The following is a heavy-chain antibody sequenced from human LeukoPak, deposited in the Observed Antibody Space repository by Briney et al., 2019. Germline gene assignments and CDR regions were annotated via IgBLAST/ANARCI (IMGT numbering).Heavy chain of an antibody. CDR1: GFTFSSYS. CDR3: ARDRSGSNWDKGRPDTFDI. V-gene: IGHV3-21*01. Sequence: GGSLRLSCAASGFTFSSYSMSWVRQAPGEGLEWVSSISSVSGYIYYVDSVKGRFTISRDNAKNSLYLQMNSLRAEDTAVYYCARDRSGSNWDKGRPDTFDIWGQGTMVTVSS. CDR2: ISSVSGYI. D-gene: IGHD1/OR15-1a*01. J-gene: IGHJ3*02.